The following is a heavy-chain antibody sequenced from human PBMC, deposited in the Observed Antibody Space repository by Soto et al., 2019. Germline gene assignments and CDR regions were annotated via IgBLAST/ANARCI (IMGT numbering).Heavy chain of an antibody. D-gene: IGHD5-12*01. V-gene: IGHV3-48*01. CDR2: ISSSSSTI. Sequence: GGSLRLSCAASGSTFSSYSMNWVRQAPGKGLEWVPYISSSSSTIYYADSVKGRFTISRDNAKNSLYLQMNSLRAEDTAVYYCARESGYREPHFDYWGQGTLVTVSS. J-gene: IGHJ4*02. CDR3: ARESGYREPHFDY. CDR1: GSTFSSYS.